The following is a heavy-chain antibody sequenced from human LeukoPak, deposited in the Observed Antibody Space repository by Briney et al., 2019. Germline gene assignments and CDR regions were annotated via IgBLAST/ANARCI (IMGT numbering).Heavy chain of an antibody. D-gene: IGHD2-8*01. CDR2: IYTSGST. CDR1: GGSFSSYY. V-gene: IGHV4-4*07. Sequence: SETLSLTCTVSGGSFSSYYWSWIRQPAGKGLEWIGRIYTSGSTNYNPSLKSRVTMSVDTSKNQLSLKLSSVTAADTAVYYCAREGAPIVLMVFDVVGWFDPWGQGTLVTVSS. J-gene: IGHJ5*02. CDR3: AREGAPIVLMVFDVVGWFDP.